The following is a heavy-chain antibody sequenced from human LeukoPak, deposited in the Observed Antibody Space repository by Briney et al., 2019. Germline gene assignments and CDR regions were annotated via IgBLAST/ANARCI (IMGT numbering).Heavy chain of an antibody. CDR3: VALQVGAPGY. D-gene: IGHD1-26*01. V-gene: IGHV3-7*01. CDR2: IKPDGSEK. CDR1: AFTFSNFW. Sequence: GGSLRLSCAASAFTFSNFWVSWVRQAPGKGLEWVGNIKPDGSEKYYVDSVEGRFTISRDNAKDSLYLQMNSLRAEDTAVYYCVALQVGAPGYWGQGTLVTVSS. J-gene: IGHJ4*02.